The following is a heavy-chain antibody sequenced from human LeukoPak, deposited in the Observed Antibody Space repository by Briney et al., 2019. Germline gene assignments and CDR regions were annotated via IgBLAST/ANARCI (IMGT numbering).Heavy chain of an antibody. V-gene: IGHV3-23*01. CDR1: GFTFSSYA. J-gene: IGHJ4*02. Sequence: GGSLRLSCAASGFTFSSYAMSWVRQAPGKGLEWVSAISGSGGSTYYADSVEGRFTISRDNSKNTLYLQMNSLRAEDTAVYCCAKDQRMQDSSGYLGPDYWGQGTLVTVSS. CDR2: ISGSGGST. CDR3: AKDQRMQDSSGYLGPDY. D-gene: IGHD3-22*01.